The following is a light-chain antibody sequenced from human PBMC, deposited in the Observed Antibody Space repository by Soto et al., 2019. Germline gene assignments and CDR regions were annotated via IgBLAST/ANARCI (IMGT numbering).Light chain of an antibody. CDR2: DAS. CDR3: PLHSTFPQT. V-gene: IGKV1-5*01. CDR1: QSISKW. Sequence: IPMSQYTKTRSASFCASGPSPWRASQSISKWLAWYQQKPGTAPKLLIYDASNLESGVPSRFSGSGSGTEFTLTISSLQAEDFATYYCPLHSTFPQTFSQGTKVDIK. J-gene: IGKJ1*01.